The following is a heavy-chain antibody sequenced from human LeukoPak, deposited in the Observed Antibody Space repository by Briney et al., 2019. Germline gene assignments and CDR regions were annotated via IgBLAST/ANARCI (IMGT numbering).Heavy chain of an antibody. J-gene: IGHJ5*02. D-gene: IGHD3-10*01. V-gene: IGHV1-2*02. CDR3: ARDRVVRGVIVWFDP. CDR2: INPNSGGT. CDR1: GYTFTGYY. Sequence: ASVTVSCTASGYTFTGYYMHWVRQAPGQGLEWMGWINPNSGGTNYAQKFQGRVTMTRDTSISTAYMELSRLRSDDTAVYYCARDRVVRGVIVWFDPWGQGTLVTVSS.